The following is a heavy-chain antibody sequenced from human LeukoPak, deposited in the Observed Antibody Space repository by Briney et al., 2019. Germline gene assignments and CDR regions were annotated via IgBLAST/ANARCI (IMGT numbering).Heavy chain of an antibody. CDR3: ARRVSDIVVVPAANYYYYYYMDV. Sequence: SQTLSLTCTVSGGSISSYYWSWIRQPPGKGLEWIGYIYTSGSTNYNPSLKSRVTISVDTSKNQFSLKLSSVTAADTAVYYCARRVSDIVVVPAANYYYYYYMDVWGKGTTVTVSS. V-gene: IGHV4-4*09. J-gene: IGHJ6*03. D-gene: IGHD2-2*01. CDR2: IYTSGST. CDR1: GGSISSYY.